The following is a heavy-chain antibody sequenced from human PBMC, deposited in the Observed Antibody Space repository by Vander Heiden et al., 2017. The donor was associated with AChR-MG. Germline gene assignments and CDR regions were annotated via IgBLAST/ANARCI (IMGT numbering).Heavy chain of an antibody. CDR1: GYTFTSYD. V-gene: IGHV1-8*01. CDR2: MNPNSGNT. D-gene: IGHD2-2*02. Sequence: QVQLVQSGAEVKKPGASVKVSCKASGYTFTSYDINWVRQATGQGLEWMGWMNPNSGNTGYAQKFQGRVTMTRNTSISTAYMELSSLRSEDTAVYYCAVLSPLYQLLYPWFDPWGQGTLVTVSS. CDR3: AVLSPLYQLLYPWFDP. J-gene: IGHJ5*02.